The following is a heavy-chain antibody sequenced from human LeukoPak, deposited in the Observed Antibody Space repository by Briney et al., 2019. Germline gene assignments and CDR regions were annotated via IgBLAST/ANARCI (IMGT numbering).Heavy chain of an antibody. J-gene: IGHJ4*02. CDR3: ARSVRSLPVAPDY. Sequence: ASVKVSCEASGYSFTGYYIHWVRQAPGQGLEWMGYINPNSGGTNYVQKFQGRVTTTRDTSISTAYMELTRLRSDDTAVYYCARSVRSLPVAPDYWGQGTLVTVSS. V-gene: IGHV1-2*02. D-gene: IGHD6-19*01. CDR2: INPNSGGT. CDR1: GYSFTGYY.